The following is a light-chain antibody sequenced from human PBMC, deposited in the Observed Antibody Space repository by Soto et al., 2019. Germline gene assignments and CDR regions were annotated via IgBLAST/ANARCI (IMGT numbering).Light chain of an antibody. J-gene: IGLJ3*02. CDR2: SNY. CDR3: AAWDDSLNALL. Sequence: QSVLTQPPSASETPEQRVTISCSGSSSNIGRNSVNWYQHLPGTVPKLLIYSNYQRPSGVPDRFSGSKSGTSASLAISGLQSEDEADYYCAAWDDSLNALLFGGGTKLTVL. V-gene: IGLV1-44*01. CDR1: SSNIGRNS.